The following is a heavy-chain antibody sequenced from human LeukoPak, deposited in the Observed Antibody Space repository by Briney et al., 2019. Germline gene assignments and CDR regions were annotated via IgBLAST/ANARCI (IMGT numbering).Heavy chain of an antibody. CDR2: IYSSGKT. V-gene: IGHV4-4*07. Sequence: SETLSLTCTVSGGSINNYYWTWIRQPAGKGLEWIGRIYSSGKTNYNPSLKSRVTMSVDTSNNQLSLMMTSVTAADTAVFYCARRVPNSIFGVAADAFDIWGQGTMVTVSS. D-gene: IGHD3-3*01. CDR3: ARRVPNSIFGVAADAFDI. J-gene: IGHJ3*02. CDR1: GGSINNYY.